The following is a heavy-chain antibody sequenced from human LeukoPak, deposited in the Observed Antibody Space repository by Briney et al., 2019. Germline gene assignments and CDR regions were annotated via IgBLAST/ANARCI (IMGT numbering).Heavy chain of an antibody. D-gene: IGHD4-17*01. V-gene: IGHV1-2*02. CDR1: GYTFTGYY. J-gene: IGHJ4*02. CDR3: ARGSYGDYEGYDY. CDR2: INPNSGGT. Sequence: GASVNVSCKASGYTFTGYYMHWVRQAPGQGLEWMGWINPNSGGTNYAQKFQGRVTMTRDTSISTAYMELSRLRSDDTAVYYCARGSYGDYEGYDYWGQGTLVTVSS.